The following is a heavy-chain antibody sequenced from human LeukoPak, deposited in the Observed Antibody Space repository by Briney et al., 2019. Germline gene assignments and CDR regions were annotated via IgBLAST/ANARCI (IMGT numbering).Heavy chain of an antibody. CDR3: ARVYITMIVVVMPYYYMDV. D-gene: IGHD3-22*01. CDR1: GYTFTSYG. CDR2: ISAYNGNT. V-gene: IGHV1-18*01. Sequence: ASVKVSCKASGYTFTSYGISWVRQAPGQGLEWMGWISAYNGNTNYAQKLQGRVTMTTDTSTSTAYMELRSLRSDDTAVYYCARVYITMIVVVMPYYYMDVWGKGTTVTVSS. J-gene: IGHJ6*03.